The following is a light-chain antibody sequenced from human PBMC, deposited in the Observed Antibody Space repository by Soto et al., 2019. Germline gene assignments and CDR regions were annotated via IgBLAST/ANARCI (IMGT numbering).Light chain of an antibody. CDR2: AAS. CDR3: QKYSSVPV. Sequence: DIQMPQSPTSLSASVGDRVTITCRASQGIRNYVAWYQQIPGKAPKLLIYAASTLQSGVPSRFSGSGSGTDFPLTINGLQPEDVATYSCQKYSSVPVFGPGTKVEIK. V-gene: IGKV1-27*01. CDR1: QGIRNY. J-gene: IGKJ3*01.